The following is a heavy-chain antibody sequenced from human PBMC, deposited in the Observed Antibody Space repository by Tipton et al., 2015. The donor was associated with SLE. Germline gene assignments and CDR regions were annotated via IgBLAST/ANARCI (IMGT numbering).Heavy chain of an antibody. V-gene: IGHV4-34*01. CDR1: GFTFSSYS. CDR2: INHSGRT. Sequence: LRLSCAASGFTFSSYSMNWVRQAPGKGLEWIGEINHSGRTNYNPSLESRVTISVDTSKNQFSLKLSSVTAADTAVYYCARGTMGVWSGYFDGFDVWGQGTTVTVSS. CDR3: ARGTMGVWSGYFDGFDV. J-gene: IGHJ6*02. D-gene: IGHD3-3*01.